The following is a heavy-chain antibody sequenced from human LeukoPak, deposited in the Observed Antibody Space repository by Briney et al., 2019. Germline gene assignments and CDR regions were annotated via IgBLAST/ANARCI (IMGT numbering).Heavy chain of an antibody. J-gene: IGHJ4*02. CDR1: GGSFSGYY. Sequence: PSETLSLTCAVYGGSFSGYYWSWIRQPPGKGLEWIGEINHSGSTNYNPSLKSRVTISVDTSKNQFSLKLSSVTAADTAVYYCARESSSCHFDYWGQGTLVTVSS. V-gene: IGHV4-34*01. CDR2: INHSGST. CDR3: ARESSSCHFDY. D-gene: IGHD6-13*01.